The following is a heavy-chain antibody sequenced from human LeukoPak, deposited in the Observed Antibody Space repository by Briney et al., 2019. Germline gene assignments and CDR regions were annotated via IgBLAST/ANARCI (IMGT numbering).Heavy chain of an antibody. CDR1: GFTFSSYE. V-gene: IGHV3-48*03. CDR3: ARSQYCGGDCYLRLFDY. J-gene: IGHJ4*02. D-gene: IGHD2-21*02. Sequence: GGSLRLSRAASGFTFSSYEMNWVRQAPGKGLEWVSYISSSGSTIYYADSVKGRFTISRDNAKNSLYLQMNSLRAEDTAVYYCARSQYCGGDCYLRLFDYWGQGTLVTVSS. CDR2: ISSSGSTI.